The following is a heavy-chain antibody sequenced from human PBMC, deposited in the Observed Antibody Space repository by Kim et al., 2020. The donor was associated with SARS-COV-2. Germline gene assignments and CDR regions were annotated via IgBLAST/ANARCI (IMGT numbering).Heavy chain of an antibody. CDR3: AKCQYSYGYDAFDI. Sequence: ADSVKGRFTNSRDNSKNTLYLQMNSLTGDDTALYYCAKCQYSYGYDAFDIWGLGTLVTVSS. D-gene: IGHD5-18*01. J-gene: IGHJ3*02. V-gene: IGHV3-23*01.